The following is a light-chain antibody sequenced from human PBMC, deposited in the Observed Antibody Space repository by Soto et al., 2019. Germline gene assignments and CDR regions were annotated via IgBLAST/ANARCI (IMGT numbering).Light chain of an antibody. CDR1: QTISSW. Sequence: DIQMTQSPSTLSGSVGDRVTITCRASQTISSWLAWYQQKPGKAPKLLIYKASTLQSGVPPRFSGSGSGTDFTLTISRLQSEDFATYYCQQYYSYPLTFGGGTKV. CDR2: KAS. V-gene: IGKV1-5*03. J-gene: IGKJ4*01. CDR3: QQYYSYPLT.